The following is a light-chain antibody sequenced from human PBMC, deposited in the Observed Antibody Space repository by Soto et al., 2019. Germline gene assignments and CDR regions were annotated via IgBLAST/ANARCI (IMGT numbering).Light chain of an antibody. Sequence: DIQMTQSPSSLSASVGDRLTITCRASQSISSYLNWYQQKPGKAPKLLIYTASSLQSGVPSRFSGSGSGTDFTLTISSLQPEDFATYYCQQTYSTPYTFGQGTELEIK. CDR3: QQTYSTPYT. CDR1: QSISSY. CDR2: TAS. V-gene: IGKV1-39*01. J-gene: IGKJ2*01.